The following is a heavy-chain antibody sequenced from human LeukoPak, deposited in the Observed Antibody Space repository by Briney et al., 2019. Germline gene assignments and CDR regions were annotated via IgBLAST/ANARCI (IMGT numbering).Heavy chain of an antibody. CDR2: IIPIFGTA. CDR1: GGTFSSYA. D-gene: IGHD6-19*01. J-gene: IGHJ4*02. CDR3: ARVGSSGGRSWNY. V-gene: IGHV1-69*13. Sequence: GASVKVSCKASGGTFSSYAISWVRQAPGQGLEWMGGIIPIFGTANYAQKFQGRVTITADESTSTAYMELGSLRSEDTAVYYCARVGSSGGRSWNYWGQETLVTVSS.